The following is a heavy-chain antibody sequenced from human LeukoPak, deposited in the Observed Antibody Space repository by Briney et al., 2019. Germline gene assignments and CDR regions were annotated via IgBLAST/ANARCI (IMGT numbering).Heavy chain of an antibody. Sequence: SETLSLTCSVSGGSIISSNCYWGWIRQPPGKGLEWIGSIYQSGSGSSYYNPSLKSRVTISGDTPKNQFFLRLSSVTAADTAVYYCASTLRFLPYRRFDYWGQGTLVTVPS. J-gene: IGHJ4*02. CDR2: IYQSGSGSS. V-gene: IGHV4-39*01. D-gene: IGHD3-3*01. CDR3: ASTLRFLPYRRFDY. CDR1: GGSIISSNCY.